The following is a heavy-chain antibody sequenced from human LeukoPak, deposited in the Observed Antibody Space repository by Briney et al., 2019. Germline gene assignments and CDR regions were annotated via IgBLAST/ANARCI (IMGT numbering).Heavy chain of an antibody. CDR2: IYYSGST. J-gene: IGHJ4*02. V-gene: IGHV4-59*01. CDR1: GGSISSYY. D-gene: IGHD3-10*01. Sequence: PSETLSLTRTVSGGSISSYYWSWIRQPPGKGLEWIGYIYYSGSTNYNPSLKSRVTISVDTSKNQFSLKLSSVTAADTAVYYCARDNYYGSGSYYNVGLDYWGQGTLVTVSS. CDR3: ARDNYYGSGSYYNVGLDY.